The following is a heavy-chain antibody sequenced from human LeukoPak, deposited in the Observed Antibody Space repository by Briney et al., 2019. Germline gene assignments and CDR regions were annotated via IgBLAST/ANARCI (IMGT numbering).Heavy chain of an antibody. J-gene: IGHJ4*02. D-gene: IGHD1-26*01. CDR3: AKGRYSYGLLDY. V-gene: IGHV3-23*01. CDR2: IRGSGDST. Sequence: PGGSLRLSCEASGFTFDSYAMSWVRQAPGKGLEWVSSIRGSGDSTYYADSLKGRFTISRDNSKDTVYLQMNSLRAEDAAVYYCAKGRYSYGLLDYWGQGTLVTGSS. CDR1: GFTFDSYA.